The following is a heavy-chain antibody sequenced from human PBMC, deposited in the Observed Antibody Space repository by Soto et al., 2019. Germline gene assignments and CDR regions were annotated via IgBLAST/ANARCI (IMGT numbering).Heavy chain of an antibody. CDR3: ARDYYGSGSYYSPYYYYYYMDV. D-gene: IGHD3-10*01. CDR2: ISAYNGNT. Sequence: APVKVSCKASGYTFTSYRISWVRQAPGQGLEWMGWISAYNGNTNYAQKLQGRVTMTTGTSTSTAYMELRSLRSDDTAVYYCARDYYGSGSYYSPYYYYYYMDVWGKGTTVTVSS. V-gene: IGHV1-18*01. J-gene: IGHJ6*03. CDR1: GYTFTSYR.